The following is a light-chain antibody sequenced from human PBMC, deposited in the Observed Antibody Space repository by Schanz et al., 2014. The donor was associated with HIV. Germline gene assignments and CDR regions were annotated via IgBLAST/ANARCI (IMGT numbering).Light chain of an antibody. J-gene: IGLJ3*02. CDR1: SSDVGGYNH. Sequence: QSVLTQPASVSGSPGQSVTISCTGTSSDVGGYNHVSWYQQHPGKAPKLMIYEVIKRPSGVPDRFSGSKSGNTASLTISGLRAEDEASYYCGSYKSASFPWVFGGGTKLTVL. V-gene: IGLV2-14*01. CDR2: EVI. CDR3: GSYKSASFPWV.